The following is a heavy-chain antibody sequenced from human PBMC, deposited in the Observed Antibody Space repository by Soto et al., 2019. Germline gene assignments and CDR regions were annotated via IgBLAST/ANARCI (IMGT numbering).Heavy chain of an antibody. CDR2: ISWNSGSI. CDR3: SKDNSDNSGYSGWFDP. V-gene: IGHV3-9*01. CDR1: GFTVDDYA. D-gene: IGHD3-22*01. Sequence: GGSLRLACAASGFTVDDYAMHWVRQAPGKGLEWVAGISWNSGSIGYADSVKGRFTISRDNAKKSLYLQMNSLRAEDTAFYSCSKDNSDNSGYSGWFDPWGQGTLVTVSS. J-gene: IGHJ5*02.